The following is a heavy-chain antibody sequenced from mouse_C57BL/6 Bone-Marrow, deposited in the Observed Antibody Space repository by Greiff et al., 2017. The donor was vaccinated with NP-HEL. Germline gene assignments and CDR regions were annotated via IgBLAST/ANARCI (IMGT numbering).Heavy chain of an antibody. J-gene: IGHJ2*01. Sequence: EVKLMESGGGLVKPGGSLKLSCAASGFTFCSYAMSWVRQTPEKRLEWVATISDGGSYTYYPDNVKGRFTISRDNAKNNLYLQMSHLKSEDTAMYYCARAWHYFDYWGQGTTLTVSS. V-gene: IGHV5-4*03. CDR3: ARAWHYFDY. CDR2: ISDGGSYT. CDR1: GFTFCSYA.